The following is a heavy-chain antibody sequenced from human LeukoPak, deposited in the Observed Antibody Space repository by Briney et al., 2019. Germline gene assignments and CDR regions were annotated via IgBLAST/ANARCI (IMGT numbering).Heavy chain of an antibody. CDR3: ARVAAAGTTQEFAY. Sequence: ASVKVSCTASGYTFTSYGISWVRQAPGQGLEWMGWISAYNGNTNYAQKLQGRVTMTTDTSTSTAYMELRSLRSDDTAVYYCARVAAAGTTQEFAYWGQGTLVTVSS. D-gene: IGHD6-13*01. J-gene: IGHJ4*02. CDR2: ISAYNGNT. CDR1: GYTFTSYG. V-gene: IGHV1-18*01.